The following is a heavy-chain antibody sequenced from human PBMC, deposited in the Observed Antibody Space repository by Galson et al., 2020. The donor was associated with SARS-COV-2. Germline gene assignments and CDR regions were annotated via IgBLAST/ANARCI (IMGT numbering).Heavy chain of an antibody. CDR3: AKHLEAGYELFDY. CDR2: ISGNGAGT. J-gene: IGHJ4*02. D-gene: IGHD5-12*01. V-gene: IGHV3-23*01. CDR1: GFTFGSYA. Sequence: GESLKISCAASGFTFGSYAMSWVRQAPGKGLEWVLVISGNGAGTFDADSVKGRFTISRDNSKNTLYLQMNSLRAEDTAVYYCAKHLEAGYELFDYWGQGTLVTVSS.